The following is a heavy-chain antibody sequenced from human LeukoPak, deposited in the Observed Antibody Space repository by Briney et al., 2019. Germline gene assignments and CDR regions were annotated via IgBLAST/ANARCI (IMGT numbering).Heavy chain of an antibody. CDR2: IRSKANSYAT. V-gene: IGHV3-73*01. CDR3: TTILFY. J-gene: IGHJ4*02. CDR1: GFTFDDYG. Sequence: GGSLRLSCAASGFTFDDYGMSWVRQASGKGLEWVGRIRSKANSYATAYAASVKGRFTISRDDSKNTAYLQMNSLKTEDTAVYYCTTILFYWGQGTLVTVSS. D-gene: IGHD2/OR15-2a*01.